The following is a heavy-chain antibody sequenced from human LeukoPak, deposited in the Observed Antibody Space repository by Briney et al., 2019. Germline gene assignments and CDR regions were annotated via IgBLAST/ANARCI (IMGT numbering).Heavy chain of an antibody. CDR3: ARGGDVTMIEVVIPDPFDI. D-gene: IGHD3-22*01. CDR1: GFTFSTYT. CDR2: MISRSNDV. Sequence: GGSLRLSCAASGFTFSTYTMNWVRQAPGKGLEWVSTMISRSNDVYYADSVKGRFTISRDNGKNSPYLQMNSLRAEDTAVYYCARGGDVTMIEVVIPDPFDIWGQGTMVTVSS. J-gene: IGHJ3*02. V-gene: IGHV3-21*01.